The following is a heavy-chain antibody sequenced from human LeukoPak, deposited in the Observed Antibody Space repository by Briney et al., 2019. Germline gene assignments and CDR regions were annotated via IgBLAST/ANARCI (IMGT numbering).Heavy chain of an antibody. CDR3: AKRYYGSGNYDPPLGY. CDR2: ISGSGTNT. D-gene: IGHD3-10*01. CDR1: GFTFSSYA. Sequence: PGGSLRLSCAASGFTFSSYAMSWVRQAPGKVLEWVSAISGSGTNTYYADSVKGRFTISRDNSKNTLFLQMNSLRAEDTAVYYCAKRYYGSGNYDPPLGYWGQGALVTVSS. J-gene: IGHJ4*02. V-gene: IGHV3-23*01.